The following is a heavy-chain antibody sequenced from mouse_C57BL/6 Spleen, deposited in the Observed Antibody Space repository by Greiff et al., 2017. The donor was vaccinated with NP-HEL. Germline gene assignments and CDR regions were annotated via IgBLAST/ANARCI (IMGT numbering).Heavy chain of an antibody. CDR2: IHPNSGST. CDR1: GYTFTSYW. V-gene: IGHV1-64*01. CDR3: ASAAVSSGWSAMDY. D-gene: IGHD1-1*01. J-gene: IGHJ4*01. Sequence: QVQLQQPGAELVKPGASVKLSCKASGYTFTSYWMHWVKQRPGQGLEWIGMIHPNSGSTNYNEKFKSKATLTVDKSSSTAYMQLSSLTSEDSAVYNYASAAVSSGWSAMDYWGQGTSVTVSS.